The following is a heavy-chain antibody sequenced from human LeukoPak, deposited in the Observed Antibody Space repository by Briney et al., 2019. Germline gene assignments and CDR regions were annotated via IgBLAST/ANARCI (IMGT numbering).Heavy chain of an antibody. CDR2: IYYSGST. D-gene: IGHD3-3*01. V-gene: IGHV4-39*07. CDR1: GGSISSSSYY. Sequence: SSETLSLTCTVSGGSISSSSYYWGWIRQPPGKGLEWIGSIYYSGSTYYNPSLKSRVTISVDTSKNQFSLKLNSVTAADTAVYYCTREAEWTRASEPLRAFDIWGQGTMVIVSS. J-gene: IGHJ3*02. CDR3: TREAEWTRASEPLRAFDI.